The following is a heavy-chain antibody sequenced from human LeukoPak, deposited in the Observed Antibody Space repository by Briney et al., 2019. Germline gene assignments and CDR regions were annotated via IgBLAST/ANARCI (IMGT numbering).Heavy chain of an antibody. V-gene: IGHV1-8*01. CDR2: MNPNSGNT. J-gene: IGHJ5*02. Sequence: ASVKVSCKASGYTFTSYDINWVRQATGQGLEWMGWMNPNSGNTGYAQKFQGRVTMTRNTSISTAYMGLSSLRSEDTAVYYCARGDYDYVWGSQDNWFDPWGQGTLVTVSS. D-gene: IGHD3-16*01. CDR3: ARGDYDYVWGSQDNWFDP. CDR1: GYTFTSYD.